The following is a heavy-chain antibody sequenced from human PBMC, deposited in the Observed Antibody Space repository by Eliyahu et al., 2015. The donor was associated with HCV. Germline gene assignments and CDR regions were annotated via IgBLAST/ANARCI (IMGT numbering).Heavy chain of an antibody. CDR3: ARDSCSAGSCPVDY. D-gene: IGHD2-15*01. CDR2: MYHSGST. J-gene: IGHJ4*02. CDR1: GYSISSGHY. V-gene: IGHV4-38-2*02. Sequence: QVQLQESGPGLVKPSETLSLTCTVSGYSISSGHYWGWTRQPPGKGLEWIGSMYHSGSTYYNPSLKSRVTISVDTSKNQFSLKLSSVTAADTALYYCARDSCSAGSCPVDYWGQGTLVTVSS.